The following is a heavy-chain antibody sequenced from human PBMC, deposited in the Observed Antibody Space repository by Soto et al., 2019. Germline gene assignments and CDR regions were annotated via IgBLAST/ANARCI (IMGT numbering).Heavy chain of an antibody. J-gene: IGHJ6*02. V-gene: IGHV4-59*01. CDR3: ARDSTTWFPYYGIDV. CDR1: GGSIDYYY. CDR2: ISDSGRT. D-gene: IGHD6-13*01. Sequence: PSETLSLTCTVSGGSIDYYYWTWIRQPPGKGLEWIGDISDSGRTKYNPSLRSRVTLSVDTSKNQFSLTLNSVTAADTAVYYCARDSTTWFPYYGIDVWGQGTTVTV.